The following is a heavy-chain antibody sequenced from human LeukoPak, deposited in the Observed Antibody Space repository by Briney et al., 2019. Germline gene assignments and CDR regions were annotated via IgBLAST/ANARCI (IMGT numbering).Heavy chain of an antibody. D-gene: IGHD6-19*01. CDR1: GFRFDDYG. J-gene: IGHJ4*02. Sequence: PGGSLRLSCVASGFRFDDYGMSWVRQAPGKGLEWVSGINWNGGSTGYADSVKGRFTISRDNAKNSLYLRMNSLRAEDTAVYYCARGKYSSGWFDYWGQGTLVTVSS. CDR2: INWNGGST. CDR3: ARGKYSSGWFDY. V-gene: IGHV3-20*04.